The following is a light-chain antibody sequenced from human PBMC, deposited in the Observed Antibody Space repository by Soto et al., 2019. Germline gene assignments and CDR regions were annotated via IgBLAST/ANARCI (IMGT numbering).Light chain of an antibody. CDR3: QQYGGSRWT. CDR1: QSVSSSN. CDR2: GAS. V-gene: IGKV3-20*01. Sequence: EIVLTQSPGTLSLSPGERATLSCRASQSVSSSNLVWYQQKPGQAPRLLIYGASSRATGIPDRFSGSGSGTDFALTISRLDPEDCAVYFCQQYGGSRWTFGQGTKVDIK. J-gene: IGKJ1*01.